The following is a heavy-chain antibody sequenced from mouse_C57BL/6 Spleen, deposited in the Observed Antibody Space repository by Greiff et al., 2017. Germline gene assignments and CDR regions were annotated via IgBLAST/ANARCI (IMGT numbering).Heavy chain of an antibody. CDR1: GFTFSSYA. Sequence: EVQLVESGGGLVKPGGSLKLSCAASGFTFSSYAMSWVRQTPEKRLEWVATISDGGSYTYYPDNVKGRFTISRDNAKNNLYLQMSHLKSEDTAMYYCGRERSNYLHAKDYWGQGTSVTVSS. V-gene: IGHV5-4*01. D-gene: IGHD2-5*01. CDR2: ISDGGSYT. J-gene: IGHJ4*01. CDR3: GRERSNYLHAKDY.